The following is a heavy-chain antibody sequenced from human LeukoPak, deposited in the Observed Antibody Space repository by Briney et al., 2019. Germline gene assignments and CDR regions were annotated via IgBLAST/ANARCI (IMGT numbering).Heavy chain of an antibody. Sequence: LGASVKVSCKASGYTFTGYYMHWVRQAPGQGLEWMGWINPNSGGTNYAQKFQGRVTMTRDTSISTAYMELSRLRSDDTAVYYCAKPGPYSGSYYVLCFDYWGQGTLVTVSS. J-gene: IGHJ4*02. D-gene: IGHD1-26*01. V-gene: IGHV1-2*02. CDR1: GYTFTGYY. CDR3: AKPGPYSGSYYVLCFDY. CDR2: INPNSGGT.